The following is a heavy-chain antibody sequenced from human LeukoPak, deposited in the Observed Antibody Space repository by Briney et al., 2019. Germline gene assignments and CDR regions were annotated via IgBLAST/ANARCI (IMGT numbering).Heavy chain of an antibody. J-gene: IGHJ5*02. CDR1: GGSISSSSYY. Sequence: SETLSLTCTVSGGSISSSSYYWGWIRQPPGKGLEWIGSIYYSGSTYYNPSLKSRVTISVDTSKNQFSLKLSSVTAADTAVYYRARVYTKATFWFDPWGQGTLVTVSS. V-gene: IGHV4-39*07. CDR3: ARVYTKATFWFDP. D-gene: IGHD4-11*01. CDR2: IYYSGST.